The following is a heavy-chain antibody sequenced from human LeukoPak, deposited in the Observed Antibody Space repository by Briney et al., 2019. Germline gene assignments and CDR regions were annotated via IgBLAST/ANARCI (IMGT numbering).Heavy chain of an antibody. J-gene: IGHJ5*02. CDR3: ARSRITIFGVNWFDP. D-gene: IGHD3-3*01. CDR2: ISAYNGNT. Sequence: AASVKVSCKASGYTFTSYGISWVRQPPGQGREWMGWISAYNGNTNYAQKLQGRVTMTTDTSTSTAYMELRSLRSHATAVYYCARSRITIFGVNWFDPWGQGTLVTVSS. V-gene: IGHV1-18*01. CDR1: GYTFTSYG.